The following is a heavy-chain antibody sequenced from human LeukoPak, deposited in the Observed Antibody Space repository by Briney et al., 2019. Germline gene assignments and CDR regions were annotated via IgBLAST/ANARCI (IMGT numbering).Heavy chain of an antibody. D-gene: IGHD3-22*01. CDR1: GGYISSSSYH. J-gene: IGHJ4*02. CDR3: ARYSSGYTYYFDN. Sequence: PSETLSLTCAVSGGYISSSSYHWSWIRQPPGKGLECIGYISYSGSTTHNPSLKSRVTISVDTSNNQFSLKLTSVTAADTAVYYCARYSSGYTYYFDNWGQGTLVTVSS. V-gene: IGHV4-61*01. CDR2: ISYSGST.